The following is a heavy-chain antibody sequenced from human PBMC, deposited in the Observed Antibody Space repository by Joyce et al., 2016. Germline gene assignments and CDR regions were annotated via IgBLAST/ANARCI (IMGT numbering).Heavy chain of an antibody. CDR3: AKELGVVVTALDV. Sequence: QVQLVESGGGVVQPGRSLRLSCAASGFSFSAYGMHWVRQAPGKGVEWVTIISYDGSKKYYADSVKGRFTISRDNSKNTPYLEMNSLRAEDTAVYYCAKELGVVVTALDVWGQGTTVTVSS. V-gene: IGHV3-30*18. CDR1: GFSFSAYG. CDR2: ISYDGSKK. J-gene: IGHJ6*02. D-gene: IGHD2-21*02.